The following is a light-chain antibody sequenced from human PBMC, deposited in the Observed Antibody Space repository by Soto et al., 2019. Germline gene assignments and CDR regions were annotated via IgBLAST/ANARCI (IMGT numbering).Light chain of an antibody. CDR2: EVS. V-gene: IGLV2-23*02. CDR3: CSYAGDSNYV. J-gene: IGLJ1*01. Sequence: QSVLTQPASVSGSPGQSITISCAGTSSDVGSYNLVSWYQQHPGKAPKLMIYEVSKQPSGVSNRFSASKSGNTASLAISGLQAEDEADYYCCSYAGDSNYVFGSGTKVTVL. CDR1: SSDVGSYNL.